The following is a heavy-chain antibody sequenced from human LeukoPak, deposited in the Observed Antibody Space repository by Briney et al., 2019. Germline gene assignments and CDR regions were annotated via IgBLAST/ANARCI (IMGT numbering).Heavy chain of an antibody. Sequence: GGPLRLSCVASGLPIGDFAVHWVRQAPGQGLEWVSLISGDGVSTFFADSVKGRFSISRDNSKSSLFLEMSSLRTEDTAMYYCARESGKFDYWGQGTLVAVSS. V-gene: IGHV3-43*02. J-gene: IGHJ4*02. CDR2: ISGDGVST. CDR3: ARESGKFDY. CDR1: GLPIGDFA.